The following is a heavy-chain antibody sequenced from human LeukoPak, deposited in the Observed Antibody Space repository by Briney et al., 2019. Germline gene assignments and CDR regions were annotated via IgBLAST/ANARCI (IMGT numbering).Heavy chain of an antibody. Sequence: PGGSLRLSCAASRFTFSSDAMSWVRQAPGKGLEWVSAISGSGGSTYYADSVKGRFTISRDNSKNTLYLQMNSLRAEDTAVYYCAKDILGYCSGGSCYPFDYWGQGTLVTVSS. CDR1: RFTFSSDA. V-gene: IGHV3-23*01. J-gene: IGHJ4*02. D-gene: IGHD2-15*01. CDR3: AKDILGYCSGGSCYPFDY. CDR2: ISGSGGST.